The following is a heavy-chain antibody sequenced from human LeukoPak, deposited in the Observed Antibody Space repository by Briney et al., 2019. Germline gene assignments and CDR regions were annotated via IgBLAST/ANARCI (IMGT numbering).Heavy chain of an antibody. V-gene: IGHV4-34*01. CDR1: GGSFSGYY. J-gene: IGHJ4*02. D-gene: IGHD2-2*01. CDR2: INHSGST. Sequence: PSETLSLTCAVYGGSFSGYYWSWIRQPPGKGLEWIGEINHSGSTNYNPSLKSRVTISVDTSKNQFSLELSSVTAADTAVYYCARVGDQLLYYFDYWGQGTLVTVSS. CDR3: ARVGDQLLYYFDY.